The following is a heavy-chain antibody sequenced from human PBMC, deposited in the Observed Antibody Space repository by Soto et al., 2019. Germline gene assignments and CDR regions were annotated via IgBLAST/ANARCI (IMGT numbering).Heavy chain of an antibody. CDR2: IFHSGST. V-gene: IGHV4-4*02. CDR3: ARGPGMAVIGGDC. J-gene: IGHJ4*02. Sequence: QLQLQESGPGLVKPSGTLSLTCAVSGGSISSSNWWSWVRQPPGVGLEWIGEIFHSGSTNYNPSLKSRVTLSVDKSKSQFSLKLSSVTAAARAVYYCARGPGMAVIGGDCWGQGTLVTVSS. CDR1: GGSISSSNW. D-gene: IGHD6-19*01.